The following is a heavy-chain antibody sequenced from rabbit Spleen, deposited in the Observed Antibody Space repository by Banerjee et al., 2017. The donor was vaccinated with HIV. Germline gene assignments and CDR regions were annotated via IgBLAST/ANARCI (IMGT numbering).Heavy chain of an antibody. CDR3: ARDLVAVIGWNFNL. CDR2: IDLGDGST. Sequence: QEQLEESGGGLVQPEGSPTLTCKASGFSFSSATIGWVRQAPGKGLEWIACIDLGDGSTYDASWVNGRFSISRSTSLKTVTQQMTSLTAADTATYFCARDLVAVIGWNFNLWGPGTLVTVS. J-gene: IGHJ4*01. D-gene: IGHD5-1*01. V-gene: IGHV1S47*01. CDR1: GFSFSSAT.